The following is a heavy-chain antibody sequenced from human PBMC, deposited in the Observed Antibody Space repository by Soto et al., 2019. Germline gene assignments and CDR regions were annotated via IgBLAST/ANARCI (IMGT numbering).Heavy chain of an antibody. V-gene: IGHV3-53*01. CDR2: IYSGGST. D-gene: IGHD5-18*01. CDR1: GFTVSSNY. Sequence: EVQLVESGGGLIQPGGSLRLSCAASGFTVSSNYMSWVRQAPGKGLEWVSVIYSGGSTYYADSVKGRFTISRDNSKNTLYLQMNSLRAEDTAVYYCAREDSYGLYYFDYWGQGTLVTVSS. CDR3: AREDSYGLYYFDY. J-gene: IGHJ4*02.